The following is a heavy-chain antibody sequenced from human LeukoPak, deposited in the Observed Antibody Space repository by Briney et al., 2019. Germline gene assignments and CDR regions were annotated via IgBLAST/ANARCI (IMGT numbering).Heavy chain of an antibody. CDR3: ARDRGTMVRGSGDY. CDR1: GFTFSNAW. CDR2: ISSSSSYI. Sequence: GGSLRLSCAASGFTFSNAWMSWVRQAPGKGLEWVSSISSSSSYIYYADSVKGRFTISRDNAKNSLYLQMNSLRAEDTAVYYCARDRGTMVRGSGDYWGQGTLVTVSS. D-gene: IGHD3-10*01. J-gene: IGHJ4*02. V-gene: IGHV3-21*01.